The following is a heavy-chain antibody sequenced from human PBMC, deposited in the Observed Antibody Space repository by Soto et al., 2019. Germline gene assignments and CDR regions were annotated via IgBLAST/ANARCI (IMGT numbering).Heavy chain of an antibody. J-gene: IGHJ4*02. Sequence: EVQLVESGGGLVKPGGSLRLSCAASGFTFSSYSMNWVRQAPGKGLEWVSSISSSSSYRYYADSVKGRFTISRDNAKNSLYLQMNSLRAEDTAVYYCAREVGDIVVVVAALFDYWGQGTLVTVSS. CDR1: GFTFSSYS. CDR2: ISSSSSYR. D-gene: IGHD2-15*01. V-gene: IGHV3-21*01. CDR3: AREVGDIVVVVAALFDY.